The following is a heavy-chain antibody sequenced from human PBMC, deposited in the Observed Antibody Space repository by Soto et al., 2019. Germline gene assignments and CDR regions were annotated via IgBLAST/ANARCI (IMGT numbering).Heavy chain of an antibody. CDR2: VSYSGRT. CDR1: RDSINNYS. Sequence: SETLSLTCTIPRDSINNYSWTLIRQPPGKGLEWIGYVSYSGRTNYNPSLKSRVNMFVDKSKNQFSLNLTSVTAADTAVYYCARLPYTVVTAIDVWGQGPMVT. V-gene: IGHV4-59*03. J-gene: IGHJ3*01. D-gene: IGHD4-17*01. CDR3: ARLPYTVVTAIDV.